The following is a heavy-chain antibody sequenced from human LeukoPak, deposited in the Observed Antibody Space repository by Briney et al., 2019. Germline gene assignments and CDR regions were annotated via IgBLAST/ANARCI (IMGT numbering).Heavy chain of an antibody. CDR3: AKGSLEWLYYFDY. CDR2: ISSSSYI. CDR1: GFTFSSYS. J-gene: IGHJ4*02. V-gene: IGHV3-21*04. D-gene: IGHD3-3*01. Sequence: GGSLRLSCAASGFTFSSYSMNWVRQAPGKGLEWVSSISSSSYIYYADSVKGRFTIPRDNAKNTLYLQMDSLRAEDTAVYYCAKGSLEWLYYFDYWGQGTLVTVSS.